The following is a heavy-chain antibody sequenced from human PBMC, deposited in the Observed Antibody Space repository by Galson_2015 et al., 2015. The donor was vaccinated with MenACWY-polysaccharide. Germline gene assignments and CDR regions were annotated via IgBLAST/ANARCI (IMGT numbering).Heavy chain of an antibody. Sequence: SLRLSCAASGFTFSDFGMHWVRQAPGKGLEWVAVIWYDGGKKYYADSVKGRFTISRDNSKNTLYLEMNSLRAEDTAVYYCAKELSLGVSGTPGDYWGQGTLVTVSS. CDR3: AKELSLGVSGTPGDY. V-gene: IGHV3-30*18. D-gene: IGHD6-19*01. J-gene: IGHJ4*02. CDR1: GFTFSDFG. CDR2: IWYDGGKK.